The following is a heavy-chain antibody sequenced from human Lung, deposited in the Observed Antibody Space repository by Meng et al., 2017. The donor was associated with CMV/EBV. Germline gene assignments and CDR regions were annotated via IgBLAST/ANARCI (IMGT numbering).Heavy chain of an antibody. J-gene: IGHJ6*02. D-gene: IGHD2-2*01. CDR2: INPNSGGT. V-gene: IGHV1-2*02. Sequence: ASVXVSXXASGYTFTGHYMHWVRQAPGQGLEWMGWINPNSGGTNYAQKFQGRVTMTRDTSISTAYMELSRLRSDDTAVYYCARNGYCSSTSCYRYGMDVWGQGTXVTVSS. CDR3: ARNGYCSSTSCYRYGMDV. CDR1: GYTFTGHY.